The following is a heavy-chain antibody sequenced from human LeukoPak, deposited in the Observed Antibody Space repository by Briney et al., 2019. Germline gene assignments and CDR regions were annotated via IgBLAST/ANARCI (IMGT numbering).Heavy chain of an antibody. CDR2: INHSGST. J-gene: IGHJ4*02. D-gene: IGHD5-18*01. Sequence: PSETLSLTCAVSGGSFSGYYWSWIRQPPGKGLEWIGEINHSGSTNYNPSLKSRVTISVDTSKNQFSLKLSSVTAADTAVYYCARTKGYSYTNLDYWGQGTLVTVSS. CDR3: ARTKGYSYTNLDY. CDR1: GGSFSGYY. V-gene: IGHV4-34*01.